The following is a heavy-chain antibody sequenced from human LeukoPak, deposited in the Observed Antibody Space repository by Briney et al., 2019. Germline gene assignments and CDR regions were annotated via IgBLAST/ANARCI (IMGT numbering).Heavy chain of an antibody. V-gene: IGHV4-4*07. CDR2: IYTTGST. CDR3: ARLAEQFSGSWYGSDAFDI. CDR1: GDSISYFY. J-gene: IGHJ3*02. D-gene: IGHD6-13*01. Sequence: SETLSLTCSVSGDSISYFYWSWIRQPAGKGLEWIGRIYTTGSTNYNPSLKSRVTMSVDTSKNQFSLKLSSVTAADTAVYYCARLAEQFSGSWYGSDAFDIWGQGTMVTVSS.